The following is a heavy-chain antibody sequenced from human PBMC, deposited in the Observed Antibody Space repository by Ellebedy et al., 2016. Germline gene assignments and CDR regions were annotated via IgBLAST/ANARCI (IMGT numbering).Heavy chain of an antibody. CDR1: GFIFSSYS. CDR3: ASGVRRVIDGSGTPFDY. CDR2: ISSGSDIV. J-gene: IGHJ4*02. D-gene: IGHD3-10*01. Sequence: GGSLRLSCAASGFIFSSYSMHWVRQAPGKGLDWISYISSGSDIVYYADSVKGRFTITRYNGGKSWDPQMNSLRSEDTVVYYCASGVRRVIDGSGTPFDYWGQGSLVTVSS. V-gene: IGHV3-48*04.